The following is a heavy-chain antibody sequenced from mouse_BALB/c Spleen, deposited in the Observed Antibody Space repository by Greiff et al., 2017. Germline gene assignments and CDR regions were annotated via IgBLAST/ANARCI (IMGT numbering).Heavy chain of an antibody. D-gene: IGHD2-14*01. CDR3: ASHRYDGDRFAY. CDR1: GFSLTGYG. J-gene: IGHJ3*01. V-gene: IGHV2-6-7*01. Sequence: VQVVESGPGLVAPSQSLSITCTVSGFSLTGYGVNWVRQPPGKGLEWLGMIWGDGSTDYNSALKSRLSISKDNSKSQVFLKLNSLQTDDTATYYCASHRYDGDRFAYWGQGTLVTVSA. CDR2: IWGDGST.